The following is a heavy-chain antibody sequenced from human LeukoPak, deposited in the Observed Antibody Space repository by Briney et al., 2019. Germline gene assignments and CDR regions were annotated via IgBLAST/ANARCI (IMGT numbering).Heavy chain of an antibody. Sequence: PGGALRLSCAVSGFTFSRYGMSWVRQAPGKGLEWVCVIRASGDTTFYADSVKGRFTISRDNSKGTLYLQMNSLRAEDTAVYYCAKGREIYGYPFDYWGQGTLVTVSS. CDR2: IRASGDTT. CDR1: GFTFSRYG. V-gene: IGHV3-23*01. D-gene: IGHD5-18*01. CDR3: AKGREIYGYPFDY. J-gene: IGHJ4*02.